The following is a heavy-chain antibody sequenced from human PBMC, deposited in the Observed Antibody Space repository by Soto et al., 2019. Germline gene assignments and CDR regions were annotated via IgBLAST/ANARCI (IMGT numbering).Heavy chain of an antibody. J-gene: IGHJ4*02. CDR1: GFTFSSCA. Sequence: EVQLLESGGGLVQPGGSLRLPCAASGFTFSSCAMSWVRQAPGKGLEWVSVISISGGKTYYSGSVKGRFTISRDNSQNTIYLQMNSLRAEDTAVYYCAKGIQWELPLEYWGQGTPVTVSS. D-gene: IGHD1-26*01. CDR3: AKGIQWELPLEY. CDR2: ISISGGKT. V-gene: IGHV3-23*01.